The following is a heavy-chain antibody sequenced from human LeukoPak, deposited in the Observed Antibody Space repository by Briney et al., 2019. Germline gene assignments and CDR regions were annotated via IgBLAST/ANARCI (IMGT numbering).Heavy chain of an antibody. Sequence: ASVKVSCKASGGTFSSYTISWVRQAPGQGLEWMGRIIPILGIANYAQKFQGRVTITADKSTSTAYMELSSLRSEDTAVYCCARDPDYYDSSGLNDYWGQGTLVTVSS. CDR2: IIPILGIA. D-gene: IGHD3-22*01. V-gene: IGHV1-69*02. CDR1: GGTFSSYT. CDR3: ARDPDYYDSSGLNDY. J-gene: IGHJ4*02.